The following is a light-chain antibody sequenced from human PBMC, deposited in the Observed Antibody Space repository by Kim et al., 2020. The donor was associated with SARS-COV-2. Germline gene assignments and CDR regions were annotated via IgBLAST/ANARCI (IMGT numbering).Light chain of an antibody. V-gene: IGKV1-5*03. CDR1: TNINTW. CDR3: QQYQSYMYT. J-gene: IGKJ2*01. Sequence: SVSVGDRFTITCRASTNINTWFAWYQQKPGKAPKVLIYRASSLESGVPSRFSGSGSGTDFALTITSLQPDDFATYYCQQYQSYMYTFGQGTKLEI. CDR2: RAS.